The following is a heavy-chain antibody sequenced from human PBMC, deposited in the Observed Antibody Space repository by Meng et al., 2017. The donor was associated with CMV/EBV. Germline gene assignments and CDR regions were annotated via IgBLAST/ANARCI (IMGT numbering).Heavy chain of an antibody. CDR3: ARGGVRYCGGDCYPTRFDY. CDR2: ISSSGSTI. Sequence: SCAASGFTFSDYYMSWIRQAPGKGLEWVSYISSSGSTIYYADSVKGRFTISRDNAKNSLYLQMNSLRAEDTAVYYCARGGVRYCGGDCYPTRFDYWGQGTLVTVSS. CDR1: GFTFSDYY. V-gene: IGHV3-11*01. J-gene: IGHJ4*02. D-gene: IGHD2-21*01.